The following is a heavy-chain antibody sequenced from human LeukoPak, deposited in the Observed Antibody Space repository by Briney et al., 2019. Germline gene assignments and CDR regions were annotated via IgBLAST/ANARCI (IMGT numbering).Heavy chain of an antibody. CDR1: GFTFSTCA. D-gene: IGHD1-1*01. V-gene: IGHV3-23*01. Sequence: GGSLRLSCAASGFTFSTCAMSWVRQTPGKGLEWVSAISTSGGSTYYGDSVKGRFTISRDNSQDTLYLQMSSLRVEDTAIYYCARSPTDNSREGVDYRGQGTLVTVSS. J-gene: IGHJ4*02. CDR2: ISTSGGST. CDR3: ARSPTDNSREGVDY.